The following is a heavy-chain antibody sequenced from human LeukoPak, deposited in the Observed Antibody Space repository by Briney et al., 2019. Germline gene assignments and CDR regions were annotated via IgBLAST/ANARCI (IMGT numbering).Heavy chain of an antibody. CDR2: ISYDGSNK. Sequence: GGSLRLSCAASGFTFSSYAMHWVRQAPGKGLEWVAVISYDGSNKYYADSVKGRLTISRDNSKNTLYLQMSSLRTEDTAMYYCVKLAAPGAIWYFDLWGRGTLVTVSS. D-gene: IGHD3-10*01. J-gene: IGHJ2*01. CDR1: GFTFSSYA. CDR3: VKLAAPGAIWYFDL. V-gene: IGHV3-30-3*02.